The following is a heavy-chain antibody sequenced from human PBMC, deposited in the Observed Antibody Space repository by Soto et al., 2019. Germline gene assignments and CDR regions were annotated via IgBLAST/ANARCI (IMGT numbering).Heavy chain of an antibody. CDR2: IYYSGST. J-gene: IGHJ6*02. D-gene: IGHD2-21*02. Sequence: QVQLQESGPGLVKPSQTLSLTCTVSGGSISSGGYYWSWIRQHPGKGLEWIGYIYYSGSTYYNPSLKSRVTISVATSKNQFSLKLSSVTAADTAVYYCASGDCGGDCYPYYYYGMDVWGQGTTVTVSS. CDR1: GGSISSGGYY. CDR3: ASGDCGGDCYPYYYYGMDV. V-gene: IGHV4-31*03.